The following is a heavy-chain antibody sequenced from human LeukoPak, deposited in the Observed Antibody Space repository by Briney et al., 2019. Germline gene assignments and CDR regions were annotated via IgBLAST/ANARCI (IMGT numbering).Heavy chain of an antibody. J-gene: IGHJ5*02. Sequence: ASVKVSCKVSGYTLTELSMHWVRQAPGKGLEWMGGFDPEDGETIYAQKFQGGVTMTRDTSISTAYMELSRLRSDDTAVYYCARGPARGNWFDPWGQGTLVTVSS. V-gene: IGHV1-24*01. D-gene: IGHD3-10*01. CDR3: ARGPARGNWFDP. CDR1: GYTLTELS. CDR2: FDPEDGET.